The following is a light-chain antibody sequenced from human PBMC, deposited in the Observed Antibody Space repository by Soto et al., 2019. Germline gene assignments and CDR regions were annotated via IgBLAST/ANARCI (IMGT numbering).Light chain of an antibody. V-gene: IGLV2-8*01. Sequence: QSALTQPPSASGSPGQSVTISCTGTSSDVGGYNYVSWYQQHPGKAPKLVIYEVSKRPSGVPDRFSGSKSGNTASLTVSGLQAEDEADYYCSSYAGSNVVFGGGTKVTVL. J-gene: IGLJ2*01. CDR2: EVS. CDR3: SSYAGSNVV. CDR1: SSDVGGYNY.